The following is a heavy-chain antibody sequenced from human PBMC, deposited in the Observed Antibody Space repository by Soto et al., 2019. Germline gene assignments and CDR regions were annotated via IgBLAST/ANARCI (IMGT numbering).Heavy chain of an antibody. Sequence: QVQLQESGPGLVKPSETLSLTCTVSGGSISSYYWSWIRQPPGKGLEWIGYIYYSGSTNYNPSLKSRVTISVDTSKNQFSLKLSSVTAADTAVYYCARLGSSSGWEPNWFDPWGQGPLVTVSS. CDR3: ARLGSSSGWEPNWFDP. J-gene: IGHJ5*02. V-gene: IGHV4-59*08. D-gene: IGHD6-19*01. CDR2: IYYSGST. CDR1: GGSISSYY.